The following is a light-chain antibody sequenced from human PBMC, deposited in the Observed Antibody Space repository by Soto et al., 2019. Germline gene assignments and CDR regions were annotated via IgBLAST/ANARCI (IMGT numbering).Light chain of an antibody. Sequence: DIQMTQSPSSLSASVGDRVTITCRASQSISSYLNWYQQKPGKAPKLLIYAASSLKSGVPSTFSGSGSGTDFPLTISSLQPEDSATYYCQQSYSTPKTFGQGTKVEIK. J-gene: IGKJ1*01. V-gene: IGKV1-39*01. CDR1: QSISSY. CDR3: QQSYSTPKT. CDR2: AAS.